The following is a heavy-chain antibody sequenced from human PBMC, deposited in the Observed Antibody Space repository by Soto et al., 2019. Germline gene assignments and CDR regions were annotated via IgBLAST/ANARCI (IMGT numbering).Heavy chain of an antibody. CDR2: TYYRSRWYS. CDR1: GDSVSSNSAT. V-gene: IGHV6-1*01. D-gene: IGHD1-1*01. J-gene: IGHJ2*01. Sequence: PSQTLSLTCAISGDSVSSNSATWNWIRQSPSRGLEWLGRTYYRSRWYSEYPVSVKSRIAINPDTSKNQFSLHLNSVTADDTAVYFCARGQLRMDWYFDLWGRGTLVTVSS. CDR3: ARGQLRMDWYFDL.